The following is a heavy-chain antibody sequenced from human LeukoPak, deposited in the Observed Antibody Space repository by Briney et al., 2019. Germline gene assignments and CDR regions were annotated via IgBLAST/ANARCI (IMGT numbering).Heavy chain of an antibody. CDR3: ARRYYYDSSGTWGAFDI. CDR1: GYSFTSYW. CDR2: IYPGDSDT. V-gene: IGHV5-51*01. Sequence: GESLKISCKGSGYSFTSYWIGWVRQMPGKGLEWMWIIYPGDSDTGYSPSFQGQVTISADKSISTAYLQWSSLKASDTAMYYCARRYYYDSSGTWGAFDIWGQGTMVTVSS. D-gene: IGHD3-22*01. J-gene: IGHJ3*02.